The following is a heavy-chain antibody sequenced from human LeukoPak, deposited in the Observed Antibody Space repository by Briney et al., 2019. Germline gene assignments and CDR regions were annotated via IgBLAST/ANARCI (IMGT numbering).Heavy chain of an antibody. CDR2: INHSGST. V-gene: IGHV4-34*01. J-gene: IGHJ4*02. D-gene: IGHD2-21*01. Sequence: SETLSLTCAVYGGSFSGYYWSWIRQPPGKGPEWIEEINHSGSTNYNPSLKSRVTISVDTSKNQFSLKLSSVTAADTAVYYCARGSILWLKGYFDYWGQGTLVTVSS. CDR1: GGSFSGYY. CDR3: ARGSILWLKGYFDY.